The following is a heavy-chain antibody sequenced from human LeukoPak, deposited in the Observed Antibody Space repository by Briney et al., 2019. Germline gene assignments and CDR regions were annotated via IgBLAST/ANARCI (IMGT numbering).Heavy chain of an antibody. CDR2: IYHSGRT. CDR3: AREGSYYYYYYYMDV. Sequence: SETLSLTCTVSGYSISSGYYWGWIRQPPGKGLERIGSIYHSGRTFYNPSLKSRVTISVDTSKNQFSLKLSSVTAADTAVYYCAREGSYYYYYYYMDVWGKGTTVTISS. CDR1: GYSISSGYY. D-gene: IGHD1-26*01. J-gene: IGHJ6*03. V-gene: IGHV4-38-2*02.